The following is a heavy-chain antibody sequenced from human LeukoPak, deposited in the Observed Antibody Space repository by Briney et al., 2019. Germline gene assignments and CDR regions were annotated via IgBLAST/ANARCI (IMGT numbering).Heavy chain of an antibody. V-gene: IGHV3-53*01. J-gene: IGHJ5*02. D-gene: IGHD1-14*01. CDR2: IYSGGST. Sequence: GGSLRLSCAASGFAVSSNYMTWVRQAPGKGLEWVSVIYSGGSTYYADSVKGRFTISRDNSKNTVCLQMNSLRAEDTAVYYCARGNRPWGQGTLVTVSS. CDR1: GFAVSSNY. CDR3: ARGNRP.